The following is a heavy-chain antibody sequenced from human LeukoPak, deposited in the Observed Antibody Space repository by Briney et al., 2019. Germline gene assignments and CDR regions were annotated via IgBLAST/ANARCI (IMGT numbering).Heavy chain of an antibody. CDR3: ARKGIYDFWSGSPFDY. CDR1: GGSISSYY. CDR2: IYTSGST. Sequence: PSETLSLTCTVSGGSISSYYWSWIRQPAGKGLEWIGRIYTSGSTNYNPSLKSRVTMSVDTSKNQFSLKLSSVTAADTAVYYCARKGIYDFWSGSPFDYWGQGTLVTVSS. V-gene: IGHV4-4*07. J-gene: IGHJ4*02. D-gene: IGHD3-3*01.